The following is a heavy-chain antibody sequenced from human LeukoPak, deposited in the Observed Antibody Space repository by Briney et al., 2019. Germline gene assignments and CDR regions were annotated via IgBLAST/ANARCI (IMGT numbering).Heavy chain of an antibody. J-gene: IGHJ5*02. Sequence: SETLSLTCAVYGGSFSGYYWSWIRQPPGKGLEWIGEINHSGSTNYSPSLKSRVTISADTSKNQFSLKLSSVTAADTAVYYCAREMRYCSSASCHIIHNWFDPWGQGTLVTVSS. D-gene: IGHD2-2*02. V-gene: IGHV4-34*01. CDR1: GGSFSGYY. CDR2: INHSGST. CDR3: AREMRYCSSASCHIIHNWFDP.